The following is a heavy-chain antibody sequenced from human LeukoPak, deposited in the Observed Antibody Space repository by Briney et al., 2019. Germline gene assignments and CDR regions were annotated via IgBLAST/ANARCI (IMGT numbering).Heavy chain of an antibody. J-gene: IGHJ4*02. CDR1: GFTFDDYA. V-gene: IGHV3-9*01. Sequence: GGSLRFSCAASGFTFDDYAMHWVRQAPGKGLEWVSSISWNSGSIGYADSVEGRFTISRDNAKNSLYLRMSSLRAQDTALYYCAKATGTGAFDYWGQGTLVTVSS. CDR3: AKATGTGAFDY. CDR2: ISWNSGSI. D-gene: IGHD2-8*02.